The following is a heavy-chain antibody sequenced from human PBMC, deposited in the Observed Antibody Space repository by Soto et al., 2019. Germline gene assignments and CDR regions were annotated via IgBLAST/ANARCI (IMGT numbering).Heavy chain of an antibody. CDR3: TTDPGYSGYEAFDY. CDR1: GFSFTTYG. CDR2: ISYDGSNQ. V-gene: IGHV3-30*03. Sequence: GGSLRLSCAASGFSFTTYGMHWVRQAPGKGLEWVAVISYDGSNQQYTDSVKGRFTISRDDSKNTLYLQMNSLKTEDTAVYYCTTDPGYSGYEAFDYWGQGTLVTVS. J-gene: IGHJ4*02. D-gene: IGHD5-12*01.